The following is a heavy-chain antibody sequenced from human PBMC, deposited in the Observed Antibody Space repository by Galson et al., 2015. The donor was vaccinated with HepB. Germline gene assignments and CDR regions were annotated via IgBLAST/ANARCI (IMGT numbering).Heavy chain of an antibody. CDR1: GFTFSDYY. CDR2: ISSSGSTI. Sequence: SLRLSCAASGFTFSDYYMSWIRQAPGKGLEWVSYISSSGSTIYYADSVKGRFTISRDNAKNSLYLQMNSLRAEDTAVYYCARDKFPSPYGDYVDYMDVWGKGTTVTVSS. CDR3: ARDKFPSPYGDYVDYMDV. V-gene: IGHV3-11*01. J-gene: IGHJ6*03. D-gene: IGHD4-17*01.